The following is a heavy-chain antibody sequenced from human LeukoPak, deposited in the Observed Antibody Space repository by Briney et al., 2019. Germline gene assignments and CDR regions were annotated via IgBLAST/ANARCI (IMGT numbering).Heavy chain of an antibody. J-gene: IGHJ5*02. V-gene: IGHV4-59*12. CDR2: IHNSGST. D-gene: IGHD3-10*01. CDR3: ASLSGPAVDNYWFDP. Sequence: PSETLSLTCTVSDGSISTYYWSWIRQSPGKGLEWIGYIHNSGSTNYNPSLKSRVTISVDTSKNQFSLKLSPVTAADTAVYYCASLSGPAVDNYWFDPWGQGTLVTVSS. CDR1: DGSISTYY.